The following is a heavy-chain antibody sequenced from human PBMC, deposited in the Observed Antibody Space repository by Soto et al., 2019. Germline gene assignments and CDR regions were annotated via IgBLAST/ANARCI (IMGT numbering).Heavy chain of an antibody. V-gene: IGHV1-18*01. CDR3: ARDRAPLGELSPMEY. Sequence: ASVKVSCKASGYTLTSYGISWGRQAPGQGLEWMGWISAYNGNTNYAQKLQGRVTMTTDTSTSTAYMELRSLRSDDTAVYYCARDRAPLGELSPMEYWGQGILVTVSS. D-gene: IGHD3-16*02. CDR1: GYTLTSYG. CDR2: ISAYNGNT. J-gene: IGHJ4*02.